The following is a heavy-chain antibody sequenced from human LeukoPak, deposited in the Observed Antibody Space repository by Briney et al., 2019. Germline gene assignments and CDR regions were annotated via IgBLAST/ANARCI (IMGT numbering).Heavy chain of an antibody. D-gene: IGHD2-8*01. Sequence: GGSLRLSCAASGFIFGSYAMHWVRQAPGTGLESVSVISIDGGRTYYANSVKGRFTISGDNSNNMLYLQMGSLRAEDMAVYYCARLYCTTLSCSDYWGQGTLVAVSS. CDR3: ARLYCTTLSCSDY. J-gene: IGHJ4*02. CDR1: GFIFGSYA. V-gene: IGHV3-64*01. CDR2: ISIDGGRT.